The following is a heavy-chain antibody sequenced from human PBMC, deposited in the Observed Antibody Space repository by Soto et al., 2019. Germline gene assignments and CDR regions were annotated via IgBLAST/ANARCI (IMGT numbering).Heavy chain of an antibody. V-gene: IGHV5-10-1*01. D-gene: IGHD6-19*01. CDR2: IDPSDSYT. CDR1: GYSFTNSW. J-gene: IGHJ6*02. Sequence: HGESLKISCKGSGYSFTNSWITWVRQMPGKGLEWMGRIDPSDSYTNYSPSFQGHVTISADKSITTAYLQWSSLKASHTAMYYCARPAEQWVASPGRNHPVYSYFGMDVWGQGTTVTVSS. CDR3: ARPAEQWVASPGRNHPVYSYFGMDV.